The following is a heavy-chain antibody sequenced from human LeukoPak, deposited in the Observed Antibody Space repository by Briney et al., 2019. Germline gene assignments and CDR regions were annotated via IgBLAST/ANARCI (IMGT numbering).Heavy chain of an antibody. CDR1: GYTFTGYY. CDR2: IKPNRVGT. Sequence: ASVKVSCKASGYTFTGYYMRWVRQAPGQGLEWMGCIKPNRVGTNYAQKFQGRVTMTRHTSISTAYMELSRLRSDDTAVYYCAREARRYCSSTSCPISYWGQGTLVTVSS. V-gene: IGHV1-2*02. CDR3: AREARRYCSSTSCPISY. D-gene: IGHD2-2*01. J-gene: IGHJ4*02.